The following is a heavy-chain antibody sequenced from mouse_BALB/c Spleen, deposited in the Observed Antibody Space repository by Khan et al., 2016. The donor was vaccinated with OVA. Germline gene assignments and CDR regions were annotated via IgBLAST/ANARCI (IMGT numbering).Heavy chain of an antibody. Sequence: QIQLVQSGPELKKPGETVKISCKAAGYTLTNYGMNWVKQAPGKGLKWMGWINTYTGEPTYAEDFKGRIAFSLETSASTAYLQINNLKNEDTATXFCARSKGNYWFAYWGQGTLVTVSA. J-gene: IGHJ3*01. CDR3: ARSKGNYWFAY. D-gene: IGHD2-1*01. CDR2: INTYTGEP. CDR1: GYTLTNYG. V-gene: IGHV9-3-1*01.